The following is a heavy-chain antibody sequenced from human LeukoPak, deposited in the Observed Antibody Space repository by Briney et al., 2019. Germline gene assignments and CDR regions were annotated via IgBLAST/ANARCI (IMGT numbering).Heavy chain of an antibody. CDR2: IYYTGST. D-gene: IGHD1-20*01. J-gene: IGHJ4*02. V-gene: IGHV4-31*03. Sequence: PSETLSLTCTVSGGSISSGGNYWTWIRQDPGKGLDWIGYIYYTGSTYYNPSPKSRVTISIDTSTNHFSLKLSSVTAADTAVYYCARLAIAGTTWLDYWGQGTLVTVSS. CDR1: GGSISSGGNY. CDR3: ARLAIAGTTWLDY.